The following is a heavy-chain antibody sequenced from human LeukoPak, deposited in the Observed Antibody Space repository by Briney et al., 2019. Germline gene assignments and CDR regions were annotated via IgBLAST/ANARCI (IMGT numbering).Heavy chain of an antibody. J-gene: IGHJ4*02. V-gene: IGHV4-39*01. D-gene: IGHD2-2*01. CDR1: GGSISSSSNY. CDR3: ASLYCSSTSCYLFH. CDR2: IYYSGST. Sequence: SETLSLTCTVPGGSISSSSNYWGRFRQPPGKGLEWIGSIYYSGSTYYNPSLKSRVIISVDTSKNQFSLKLNSVTAADTALYYCASLYCSSTSCYLFHWGQGTLVTVSS.